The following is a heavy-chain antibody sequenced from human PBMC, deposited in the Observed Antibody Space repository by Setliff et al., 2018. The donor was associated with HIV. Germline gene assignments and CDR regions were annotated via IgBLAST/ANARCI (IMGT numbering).Heavy chain of an antibody. CDR3: ARQAWHYDRDGYFIDY. D-gene: IGHD3-22*01. CDR2: IYYSGNT. J-gene: IGHJ4*02. CDR1: GGSISGSNYY. Sequence: SETLSLTCTVSGGSISGSNYYWGWIRQPPGKGLEWVGSIYYSGNTYYSPSLKSRVTVSMDMSRNQFSVKLNSATAADTAVYYCARQAWHYDRDGYFIDYWGQGMLVTVSS. V-gene: IGHV4-39*01.